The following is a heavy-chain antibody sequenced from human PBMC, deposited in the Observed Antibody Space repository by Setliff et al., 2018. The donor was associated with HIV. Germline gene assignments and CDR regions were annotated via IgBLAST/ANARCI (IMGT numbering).Heavy chain of an antibody. D-gene: IGHD3-10*01. CDR2: INPSGDIT. V-gene: IGHV1-46*01. CDR1: GNTFSSHY. J-gene: IGHJ3*02. CDR3: AAKGGSGNYPDSDAFDI. Sequence: ASVKVSCKASGNTFSSHYMHWVRQAPGKGLEWMGLINPSGDITSYAEKFQGRVTMTRDTSTSTVYMELRSLRSEDTAIYYCAAKGGSGNYPDSDAFDIWGQGTLVTVSS.